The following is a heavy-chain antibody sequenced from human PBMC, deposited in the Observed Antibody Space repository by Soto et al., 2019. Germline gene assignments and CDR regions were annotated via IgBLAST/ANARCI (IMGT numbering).Heavy chain of an antibody. CDR3: AKLLQYSSSWYPGGYFDY. CDR1: GFTFSSYG. V-gene: IGHV3-30*18. J-gene: IGHJ4*02. Sequence: GGSLRLSCAASGFTFSSYGMHWVRQAPGKGLEWVAVISYDGSNKYYADSVKGRFTISRDNSKNTLYLQMNSLRAEDTAVYYCAKLLQYSSSWYPGGYFDYWGQGTLVTVSS. CDR2: ISYDGSNK. D-gene: IGHD6-13*01.